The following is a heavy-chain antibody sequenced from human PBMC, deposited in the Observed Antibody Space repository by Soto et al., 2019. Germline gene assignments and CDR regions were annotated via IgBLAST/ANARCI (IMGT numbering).Heavy chain of an antibody. CDR2: ISGSGGST. V-gene: IGHV3-23*01. Sequence: GGSLRLSCAASGFTFSSYAMSWVRQAPGKGLEWVSAISGSGGSTYYADSVKGRFTISRDNSKNTLYLQMNSLRAEDTAVYYCAKYYDSSGYYPRGFDYWGQGTLVTVSS. J-gene: IGHJ4*02. CDR3: AKYYDSSGYYPRGFDY. D-gene: IGHD3-22*01. CDR1: GFTFSSYA.